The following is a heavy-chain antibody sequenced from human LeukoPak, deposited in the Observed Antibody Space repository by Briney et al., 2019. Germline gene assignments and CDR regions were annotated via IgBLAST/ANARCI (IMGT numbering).Heavy chain of an antibody. CDR3: ARLKGPTLPFDY. J-gene: IGHJ4*02. Sequence: SETLSLTCTVSGGSISSGGYYWSWIRQHPGKGLEWIGYIYYSGSTYYNPSLKSRVTISVDTSKNQFSLKLSSVTAADTAVYYCARLKGPTLPFDYWGQGTLVTVSS. D-gene: IGHD2/OR15-2a*01. CDR1: GGSISSGGYY. V-gene: IGHV4-31*03. CDR2: IYYSGST.